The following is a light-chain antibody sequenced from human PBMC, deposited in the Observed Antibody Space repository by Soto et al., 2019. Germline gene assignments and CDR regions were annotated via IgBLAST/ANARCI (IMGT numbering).Light chain of an antibody. Sequence: QSALTQPASVSGSPGQSITISCTGTSSDVGSYNLVSWYQQHPGKAPKLMIYEVSNRPSGVSNRFSGSKSGNTASLTISGLQAEDEADYYCSSYTTANTYVFGTGTKLTVL. V-gene: IGLV2-14*02. CDR2: EVS. CDR3: SSYTTANTYV. CDR1: SSDVGSYNL. J-gene: IGLJ1*01.